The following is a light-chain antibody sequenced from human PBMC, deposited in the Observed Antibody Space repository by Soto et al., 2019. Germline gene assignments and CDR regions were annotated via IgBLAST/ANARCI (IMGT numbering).Light chain of an antibody. CDR3: MQALHTPRT. J-gene: IGKJ1*01. CDR2: LGS. Sequence: DIVMTQSPLSLPVTPGEPASISCRSSQSLLHRDGYNYLDWYLQKPGQSPQLLIYLGSNRASGVPDRFSGSGSGTDFTLKISRVEPEDLGVYYCMQALHTPRTFGQGTKV. CDR1: QSLLHRDGYNY. V-gene: IGKV2-28*01.